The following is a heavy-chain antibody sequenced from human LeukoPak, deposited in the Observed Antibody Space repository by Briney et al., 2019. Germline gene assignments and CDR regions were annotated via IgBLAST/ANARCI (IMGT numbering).Heavy chain of an antibody. D-gene: IGHD3-3*01. J-gene: IGHJ4*02. CDR3: ATSYYDFYYFDY. CDR1: GLNFSSYA. Sequence: GGSLRLSCAASGLNFSSYAMSWVRQAPGKGLEWVSVISGSGGSTFYAGSVKGRFTISRDNSKNTLYLQMNSLRAEDTALYYCATSYYDFYYFDYWGQGTLVTVSS. V-gene: IGHV3-23*01. CDR2: ISGSGGST.